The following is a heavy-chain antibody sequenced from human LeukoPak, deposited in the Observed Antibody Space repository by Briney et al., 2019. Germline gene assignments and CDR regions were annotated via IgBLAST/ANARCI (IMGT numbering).Heavy chain of an antibody. D-gene: IGHD3-22*01. CDR2: ISAYNGNT. CDR1: GYTFTSYG. CDR3: AREGDSGYYLGGFNY. J-gene: IGHJ4*02. Sequence: ASVKVTCKGSGYTFTSYGISWVRQALGQGLEWVGCISAYNGNTNYAQKLQGRVTMTTDTSTSTAYMELRSLRSDDTAVYYCAREGDSGYYLGGFNYWGQGTLVTVSS. V-gene: IGHV1-18*01.